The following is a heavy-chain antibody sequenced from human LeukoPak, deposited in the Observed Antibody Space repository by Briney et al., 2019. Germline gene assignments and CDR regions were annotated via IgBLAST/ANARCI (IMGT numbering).Heavy chain of an antibody. D-gene: IGHD1-26*01. CDR3: AKGLGLAIVSTLDR. CDR1: GFSFSSYA. J-gene: IGHJ5*02. CDR2: ITGRGDHT. V-gene: IGHV3-23*01. Sequence: SGGSLRLSCVVSGFSFSSYAMTWVRQAPGKGLEWVSGITGRGDHTYYADSAKGRFTISRDNFKNTVFLEMNSLRDEDTAVYYCAKGLGLAIVSTLDRWGQGTLVTVSS.